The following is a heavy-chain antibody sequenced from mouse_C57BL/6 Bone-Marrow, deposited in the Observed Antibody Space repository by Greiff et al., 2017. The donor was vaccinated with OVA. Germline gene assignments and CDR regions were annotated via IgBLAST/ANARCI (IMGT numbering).Heavy chain of an antibody. D-gene: IGHD2-3*01. CDR2: IDPENGDT. Sequence: VQLQQSGAELVRPGASVKLSCTASGFNIKDDYMHWVKQRPEQGLEWIGWIDPENGDTDYSSNFPDKATITADTSSNTAYLQLSSLTSEDTAVYYCIYDGYFWYFDVWGTGTTVTVSS. V-gene: IGHV14-4*01. CDR1: GFNIKDDY. CDR3: IYDGYFWYFDV. J-gene: IGHJ1*03.